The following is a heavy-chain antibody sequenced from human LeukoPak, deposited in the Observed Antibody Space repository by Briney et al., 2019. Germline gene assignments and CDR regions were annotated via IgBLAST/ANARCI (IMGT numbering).Heavy chain of an antibody. CDR3: AREGSGWINWFDP. J-gene: IGHJ5*02. CDR2: INHSGST. D-gene: IGHD6-19*01. CDR1: GGSFSGYY. Sequence: SETLSLTCAVYGGSFSGYYWSWIRQPPGKGLEWIGEINHSGSTNYNPSLKSRVTISVDTSKNQFSLKLSSVTAADTAVYYCAREGSGWINWFDPWGQGTLVTVSS. V-gene: IGHV4-34*01.